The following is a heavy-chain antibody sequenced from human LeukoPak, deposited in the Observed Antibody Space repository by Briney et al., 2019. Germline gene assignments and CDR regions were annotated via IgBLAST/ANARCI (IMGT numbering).Heavy chain of an antibody. Sequence: ASVKVSCKASGYTFTSYGISWVRQAPGQGLEWMGWISAYNGNTNYAQKLQGRVTMTTDTSTSTAYMELRSLRSDDTAVYYCARAPTVTTIIITYYFDYWGQRTLVTVSS. D-gene: IGHD4-17*01. CDR2: ISAYNGNT. V-gene: IGHV1-18*01. J-gene: IGHJ4*02. CDR3: ARAPTVTTIIITYYFDY. CDR1: GYTFTSYG.